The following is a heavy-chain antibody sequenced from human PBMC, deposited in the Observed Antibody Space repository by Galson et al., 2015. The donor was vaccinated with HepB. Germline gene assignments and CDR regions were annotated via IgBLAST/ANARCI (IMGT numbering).Heavy chain of an antibody. CDR1: GYTFTSYG. J-gene: IGHJ3*02. Sequence: SVKVSCKASGYTFTSYGISWVRQAPGQGLEWMRWISAYNGNTNYAQKLQSRVTMTTDTSTSTAYMELRSLRSDDTAVYYCARFYPDQPPTAIWGQGTMVTVSS. CDR3: ARFYPDQPPTAI. CDR2: ISAYNGNT. D-gene: IGHD4-11*01. V-gene: IGHV1-18*04.